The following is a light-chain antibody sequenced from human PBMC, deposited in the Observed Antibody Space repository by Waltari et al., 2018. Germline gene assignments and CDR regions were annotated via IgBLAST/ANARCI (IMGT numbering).Light chain of an antibody. J-gene: IGLJ2*01. Sequence: QSVLTQPPSVSGTPGQRVTITCSGSTSNTGAGHDVHWYQHLPGTAPKLLIYGKHDRPSGDPDRFCGYRSGTTSSLAITGLQADDEDDYFCQSFDNMLSGGVVFGGGTKLAVL. CDR3: QSFDNMLSGGVV. V-gene: IGLV1-40*01. CDR1: TSNTGAGHD. CDR2: GKH.